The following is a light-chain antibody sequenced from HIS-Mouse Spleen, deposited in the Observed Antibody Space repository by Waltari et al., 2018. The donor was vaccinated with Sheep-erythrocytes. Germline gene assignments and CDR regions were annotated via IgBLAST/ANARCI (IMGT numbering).Light chain of an antibody. Sequence: QSALTQPRSVSGSPGQSVTIPCPGTSSDGGGNNHASWYQQHPGKAPKLMIYDVSKRPSGVPDRFSGSNSGNTATLTISGTQAMDEADYYCQAWDSSIVVFGGGTKLTFL. CDR3: QAWDSSIVV. V-gene: IGLV2-11*01. CDR1: SSDGGGNNH. CDR2: DVS. J-gene: IGLJ2*01.